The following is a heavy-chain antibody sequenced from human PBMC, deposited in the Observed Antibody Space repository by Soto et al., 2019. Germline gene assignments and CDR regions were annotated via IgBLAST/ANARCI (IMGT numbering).Heavy chain of an antibody. CDR1: GYTFTSYD. V-gene: IGHV1-8*01. CDR2: MNPNSGNT. CDR3: ARGDSSSWYYYYYGMDV. J-gene: IGHJ6*02. D-gene: IGHD6-13*01. Sequence: QVQPVQSGAEVKKPGASVKVSCKASGYTFTSYDINWVRQATGQGLEWMGWMNPNSGNTGYAQKFQGRVTMTRNTSISTAYMELSSLRSEDTAVYYCARGDSSSWYYYYYGMDVWGQGTTVTVSS.